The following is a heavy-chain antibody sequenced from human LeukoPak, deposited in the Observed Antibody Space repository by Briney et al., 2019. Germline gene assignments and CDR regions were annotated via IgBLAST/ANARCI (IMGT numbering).Heavy chain of an antibody. CDR1: GLTFTDYA. CDR2: ISILGDT. CDR3: VKRGGGNNLFFDY. D-gene: IGHD1-20*01. J-gene: IGHJ4*02. V-gene: IGHV3-23*01. Sequence: GGSLRLSCAASGLTFTDYAMYWVRQAPGEGLGWVSTISILGDTYYPDSVKGRFTISRDNSKSTLYLQMNSLRVDDTAVYYCVKRGGGNNLFFDYWGQGIVITVSS.